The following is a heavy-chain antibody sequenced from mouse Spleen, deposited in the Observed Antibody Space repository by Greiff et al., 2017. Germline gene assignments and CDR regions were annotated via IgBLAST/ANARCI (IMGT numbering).Heavy chain of an antibody. CDR1: GYTFTSYW. V-gene: IGHV1-50*01. D-gene: IGHD2-4*01. CDR3: ARDYDFFAY. J-gene: IGHJ3*01. Sequence: QVQLQQPGAELVKPGASVKLSCKASGYTFTSYWMQWVKQRPGQGLEWIGEIDPSDSYTNYNQKFKGKATLTVDTSSSTAYMQLSSLTSEDSAVYYCARDYDFFAYWGQGTLVTVSA. CDR2: IDPSDSYT.